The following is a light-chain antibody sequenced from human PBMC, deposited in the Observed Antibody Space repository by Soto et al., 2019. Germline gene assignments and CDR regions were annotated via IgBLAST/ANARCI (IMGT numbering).Light chain of an antibody. J-gene: IGKJ3*01. CDR3: QQYGSSRGFT. CDR2: GTS. V-gene: IGKV3-20*01. Sequence: EIVLTQSPGTLSLSPGERATLSCRASQSVRSSYVAWYQQKPGQAPRLLIYGTSSRATGVPDRFSGSGSGTDFTLTISRLEPEDFAVYYCQQYGSSRGFTFGPGSKVAFK. CDR1: QSVRSSY.